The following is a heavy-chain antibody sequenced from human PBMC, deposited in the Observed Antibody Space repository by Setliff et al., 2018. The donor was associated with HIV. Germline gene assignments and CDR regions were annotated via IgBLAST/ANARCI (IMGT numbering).Heavy chain of an antibody. Sequence: SETLSLTCTVSGASVTNYYWSWIRQPPGKGLEWIGYVYYTGSSNYNPSLKSRVTISLDTSKNPFSLNLSSVTAADTAVYYCARANSIKGYSYGPDAFDIWGQGTMVTVSS. J-gene: IGHJ3*02. V-gene: IGHV4-59*02. CDR3: ARANSIKGYSYGPDAFDI. D-gene: IGHD5-18*01. CDR2: VYYTGSS. CDR1: GASVTNYY.